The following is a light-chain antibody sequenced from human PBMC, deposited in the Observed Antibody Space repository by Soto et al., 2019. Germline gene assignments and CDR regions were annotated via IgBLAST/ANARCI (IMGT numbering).Light chain of an antibody. CDR1: SSDVGSYNL. CDR2: EGS. Sequence: QAVVTQPASVSGSPGQSITISCTGTSSDVGSYNLVSWYQQHPGKAPKLMIYEGSKRPSGVSNRFSGSKSGNTASLTISGLQAEDEADYYCCSYAGSDVFGTGTKLTVL. V-gene: IGLV2-23*01. J-gene: IGLJ1*01. CDR3: CSYAGSDV.